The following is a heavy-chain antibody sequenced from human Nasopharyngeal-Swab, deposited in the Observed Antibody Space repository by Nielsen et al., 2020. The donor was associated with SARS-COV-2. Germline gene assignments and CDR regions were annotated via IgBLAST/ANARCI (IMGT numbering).Heavy chain of an antibody. CDR2: IKSKTDGGTT. CDR1: GFTFSNAW. J-gene: IGHJ2*01. CDR3: TTRIAAAGTWYFDL. V-gene: IGHV3-15*01. Sequence: GESLKLSCAASGFTFSNAWMSWVRQAPGKGLEWVGRIKSKTDGGTTDYAAPVKGRFTISRDDSKNTLYLQMNSLKTEDTAVYYCTTRIAAAGTWYFDLWGRGTLVTVSS. D-gene: IGHD6-13*01.